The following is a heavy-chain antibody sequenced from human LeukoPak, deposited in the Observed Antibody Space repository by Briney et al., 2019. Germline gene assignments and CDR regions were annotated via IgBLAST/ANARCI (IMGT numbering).Heavy chain of an antibody. CDR2: ISASGGIK. V-gene: IGHV3-23*01. Sequence: GGSLRLSCAASGFTFSSYVMNWVRQAPGKGLEWVSGISASGGIKDYTDSVKGRFTISRDSSKNTLSLQMNSLGAEDTAVYFCAGSGAGEDYFDKWGQGTLVTVSS. J-gene: IGHJ4*02. D-gene: IGHD3-10*01. CDR3: AGSGAGEDYFDK. CDR1: GFTFSSYV.